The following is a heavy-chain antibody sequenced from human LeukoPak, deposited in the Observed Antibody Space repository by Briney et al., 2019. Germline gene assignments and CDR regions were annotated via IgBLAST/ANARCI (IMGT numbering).Heavy chain of an antibody. J-gene: IGHJ4*02. Sequence: GGSLRLSCAASGFTFSSYAMSWVRQAPGKGLEWVSYISSSSSTIYYADSVKGRFTISRDNAKNSLYLQMNSLRAEDTAVYYCARDESSWFDYWGQGTLVTVSS. CDR1: GFTFSSYA. CDR2: ISSSSSTI. CDR3: ARDESSWFDY. D-gene: IGHD6-13*01. V-gene: IGHV3-48*01.